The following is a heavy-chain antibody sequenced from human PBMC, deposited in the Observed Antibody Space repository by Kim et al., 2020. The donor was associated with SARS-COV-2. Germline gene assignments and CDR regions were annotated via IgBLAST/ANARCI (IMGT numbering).Heavy chain of an antibody. Sequence: SETLSLTCTVSGGSISSSSYYWGWIRQPPGKGLEWIGSIYYSGSTYYNPSLKSRVTISVDTSKNQFSLKLSSVTAADTAVYYCARDPRDLYYYGSDHIKVGGFDPWGQGTLVTVSS. CDR2: IYYSGST. CDR1: GGSISSSSYY. J-gene: IGHJ5*02. V-gene: IGHV4-39*07. CDR3: ARDPRDLYYYGSDHIKVGGFDP. D-gene: IGHD3-10*01.